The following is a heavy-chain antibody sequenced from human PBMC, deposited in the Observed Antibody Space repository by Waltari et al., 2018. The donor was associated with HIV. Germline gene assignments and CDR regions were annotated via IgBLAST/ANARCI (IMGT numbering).Heavy chain of an antibody. V-gene: IGHV1-2*02. Sequence: QVQLLQSAAVMKRPGASVTVSCGTSGYKFADYYIHWVRQAPGHGLEWMDWLNPNSGAASSEQEFQGRVLLTRDTSTKTVYMDLDRLTSDDPAIWVCARAPIWGSFRYFDYWGQGTLVTVSP. J-gene: IGHJ4*02. D-gene: IGHD3-16*02. CDR3: ARAPIWGSFRYFDY. CDR2: LNPNSGAA. CDR1: GYKFADYY.